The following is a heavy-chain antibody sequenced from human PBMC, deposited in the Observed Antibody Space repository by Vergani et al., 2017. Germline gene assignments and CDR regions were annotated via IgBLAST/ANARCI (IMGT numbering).Heavy chain of an antibody. J-gene: IGHJ6*02. CDR1: GFTFNHSA. V-gene: IGHV3-23*01. CDR2: ISGSGGST. D-gene: IGHD5-12*01. Sequence: EVQLLESGGDLVQPGGSLRLSCAASGFTFNHSAMNWVRQAPGKGLEWVSGISGSGGSTYYAGSVKGRFTISRDSSKNTLYRQMNSLSAGDTAVYYCAKANPRNSGYDYLYYYHAMDVWGQGTTVTVSS. CDR3: AKANPRNSGYDYLYYYHAMDV.